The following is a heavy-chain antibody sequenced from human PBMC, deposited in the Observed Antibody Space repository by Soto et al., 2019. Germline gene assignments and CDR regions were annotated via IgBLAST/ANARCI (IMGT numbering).Heavy chain of an antibody. J-gene: IGHJ1*01. V-gene: IGHV1-46*03. D-gene: IGHD1-26*01. CDR2: INPSGGST. CDR1: GYTFTSYY. CDR3: ASAVMPTVGYFQH. Sequence: QVQLVQSGAEVKKPGASVKVSCKASGYTFTSYYMHWVRQAPGQGLEWMGIINPSGGSTSYAQKFQGRVTMTRDTSTSTVYMELSSLRSEDTAVYYCASAVMPTVGYFQHWGQSTLVTVSS.